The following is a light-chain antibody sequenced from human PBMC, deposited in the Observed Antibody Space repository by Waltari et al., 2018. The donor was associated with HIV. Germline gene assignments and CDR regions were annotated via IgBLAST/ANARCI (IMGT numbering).Light chain of an antibody. CDR2: KDH. CDR3: QSTDSTASSYV. V-gene: IGLV3-25*03. CDR1: AVSHQY. Sequence: SYELTQPPSVSVSPGQKARIPCSGDAVSHQYVCWYQQRPGQAPVLVIYKDHKRPSGIPERFSGSRSGTTVTLIINGVQAEDEADYFCQSTDSTASSYVFGSGTEVFVL. J-gene: IGLJ1*01.